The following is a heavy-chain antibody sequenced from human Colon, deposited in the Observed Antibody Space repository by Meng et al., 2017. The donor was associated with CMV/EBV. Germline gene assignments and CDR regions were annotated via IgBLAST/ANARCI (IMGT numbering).Heavy chain of an antibody. D-gene: IGHD2-2*01. Sequence: GESLRLSCEASGFTFSDYWMTWVRQAPGKGLEWVATIKQDGSETFYVDSVKGRFTTSRDNAQTALYLQMNSLRAEDTAMYYCARGRFCSSSSCSYFYYYGMDVWGQGTTVTVSS. CDR1: GFTFSDYW. CDR2: IKQDGSET. J-gene: IGHJ6*02. V-gene: IGHV3-7*01. CDR3: ARGRFCSSSSCSYFYYYGMDV.